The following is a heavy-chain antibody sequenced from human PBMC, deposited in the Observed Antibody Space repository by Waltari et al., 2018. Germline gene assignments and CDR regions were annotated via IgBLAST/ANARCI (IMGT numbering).Heavy chain of an antibody. J-gene: IGHJ6*03. Sequence: EVQLVESGGGLVQPGGSLRLSCAASGFTFSSYAMSWVRQAPGKGLEWVSAISGSGGSTYYADSVKGRFTISRDNSKNTLYLQMNSLRAEDTAVYYCAKDILGVPAAIPLAYYYYMDVWGKGTTVTVSS. V-gene: IGHV3-23*04. D-gene: IGHD2-2*01. CDR1: GFTFSSYA. CDR3: AKDILGVPAAIPLAYYYYMDV. CDR2: ISGSGGST.